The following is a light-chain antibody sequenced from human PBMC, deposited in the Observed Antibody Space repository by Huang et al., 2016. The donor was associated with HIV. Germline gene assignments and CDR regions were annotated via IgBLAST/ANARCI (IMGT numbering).Light chain of an antibody. CDR3: QQYNNWPYT. CDR1: ESVGTN. Sequence: EIVMTQSPATLSAFPGNGTTLSCRASESVGTNLAWYQQKPGQAPSLVFYGASTRATGFPPRFSASGSGTEFTLSISGLQSEDFAIYYCQQYNNWPYTFGQGTKVEIE. V-gene: IGKV3-15*01. CDR2: GAS. J-gene: IGKJ2*01.